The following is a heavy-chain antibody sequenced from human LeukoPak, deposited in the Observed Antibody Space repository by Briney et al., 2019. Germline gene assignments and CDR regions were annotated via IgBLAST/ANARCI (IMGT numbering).Heavy chain of an antibody. V-gene: IGHV3-48*01. CDR2: VSSSSRTI. CDR1: DFTFSTIT. J-gene: IGHJ4*02. D-gene: IGHD3-16*01. CDR3: ARGLPRGGLDS. Sequence: GGSLRLSCATSDFTFSTITMHCFRQAPGKGLEWVSSVSSSSRTINYADSVQGRSTVSRDNANNSMYLQINDLRREDTAVYVCARGLPRGGLDSWGQGTLVTVSS.